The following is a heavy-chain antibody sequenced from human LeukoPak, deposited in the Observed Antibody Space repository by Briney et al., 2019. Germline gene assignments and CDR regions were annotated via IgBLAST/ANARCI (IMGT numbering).Heavy chain of an antibody. V-gene: IGHV6-1*01. J-gene: IGHJ4*02. Sequence: SQTLSLTCAISGDSVSSNSAAWNWIRQSPSRGLEWLGRTYYRSKWYNDYAVSVKSRITINPDTSKNQFSLKLNSVTAADTAVYYCARDYYDSSGYPNTPHFDYWGQGTLVTVSS. CDR1: GDSVSSNSAA. CDR2: TYYRSKWYN. D-gene: IGHD3-22*01. CDR3: ARDYYDSSGYPNTPHFDY.